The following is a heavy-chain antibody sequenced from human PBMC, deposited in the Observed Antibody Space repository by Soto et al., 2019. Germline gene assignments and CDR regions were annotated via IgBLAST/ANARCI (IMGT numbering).Heavy chain of an antibody. Sequence: PSETLSLTCAVSSGSISSSNWWSWVRQPPGKGLEWIGEIYHSGSTNYNPSLKSRVTISVDKSKNQFSLKLSSVTAADTAVYYCASRSVRCDYYYYYMDVWGKGTTVTVSS. CDR3: ASRSVRCDYYYYYMDV. V-gene: IGHV4-4*02. J-gene: IGHJ6*03. CDR1: SGSISSSNW. CDR2: IYHSGST. D-gene: IGHD3-10*02.